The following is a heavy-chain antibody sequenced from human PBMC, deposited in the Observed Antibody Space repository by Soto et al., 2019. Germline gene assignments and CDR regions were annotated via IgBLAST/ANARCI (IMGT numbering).Heavy chain of an antibody. Sequence: PGGSLRLSCAASGFTFSSYAMSWVRQAPGKGLEWVSAISGSGGSTYYADSVKGRFTISRDNSKNTLYLQMNSLRAEDTAVYYCAKVRQQWLYYYDGMDVWCQGTTVTVSS. V-gene: IGHV3-23*01. CDR2: ISGSGGST. D-gene: IGHD6-19*01. CDR3: AKVRQQWLYYYDGMDV. CDR1: GFTFSSYA. J-gene: IGHJ6*02.